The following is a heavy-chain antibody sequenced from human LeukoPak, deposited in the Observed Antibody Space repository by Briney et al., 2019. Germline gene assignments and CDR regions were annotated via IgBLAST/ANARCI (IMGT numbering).Heavy chain of an antibody. CDR3: ASPTPRPLGYYYYMDV. CDR2: ISGSGGST. D-gene: IGHD2-15*01. V-gene: IGHV3-23*01. Sequence: GGSLRLSCAASGFTFSSYAMSWVRQAPGRGLEWVSAISGSGGSTYYADSVKGRFTISRDNSKNTLYLQMNSLRAEDTAVYYCASPTPRPLGYYYYMDVWDKGTTVTVSS. J-gene: IGHJ6*03. CDR1: GFTFSSYA.